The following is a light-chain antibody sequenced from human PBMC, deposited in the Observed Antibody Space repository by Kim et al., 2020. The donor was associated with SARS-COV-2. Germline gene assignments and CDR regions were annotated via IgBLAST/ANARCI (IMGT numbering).Light chain of an antibody. CDR2: AAS. J-gene: IGKJ1*01. CDR1: QSVSSY. Sequence: LSPGESAPSSGRASQSVSSYLAWYQQKPGQAPRLLIYAASNRATGIPARFSGSGSGTDFTLTISSLEPEDFAVYYCQHRSSWPWTFGQGTKVDIK. V-gene: IGKV3-11*01. CDR3: QHRSSWPWT.